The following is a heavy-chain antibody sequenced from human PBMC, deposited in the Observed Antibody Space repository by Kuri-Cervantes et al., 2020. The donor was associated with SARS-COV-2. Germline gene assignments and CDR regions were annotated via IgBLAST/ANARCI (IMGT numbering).Heavy chain of an antibody. CDR3: ARADIVVVVAAGGAFDI. J-gene: IGHJ3*02. D-gene: IGHD2-15*01. Sequence: ASVKVSCKASGYTFTSYYMHWVRQAPGQGLEWMRIINPSGGSTSYAQKFQGRVTMTRDTSTSTVYMELSSLRSEDTAVYYCARADIVVVVAAGGAFDIWGQGTMVTVSS. CDR2: INPSGGST. CDR1: GYTFTSYY. V-gene: IGHV1-46*01.